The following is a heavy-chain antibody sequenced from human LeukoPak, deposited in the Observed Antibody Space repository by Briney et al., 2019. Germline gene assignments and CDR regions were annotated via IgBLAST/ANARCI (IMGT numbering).Heavy chain of an antibody. CDR1: GYTFTSNY. CDR2: INPSGSDT. D-gene: IGHD1-26*01. V-gene: IGHV1-46*01. Sequence: GASVKVSCKAFGYTFTSNYMHWVRQAPGQGLEWMGLINPSGSDTVYAQKFQGRVTMTRDMSTSTDYMELSSLRFGDTAVYYCARDNSVGDTAWWFDPWGQGTLVTVSS. CDR3: ARDNSVGDTAWWFDP. J-gene: IGHJ5*02.